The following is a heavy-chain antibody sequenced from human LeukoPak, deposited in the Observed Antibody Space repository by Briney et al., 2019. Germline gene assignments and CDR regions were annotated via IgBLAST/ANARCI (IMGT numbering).Heavy chain of an antibody. CDR1: GSTFSSYS. CDR2: ISSSSSYI. V-gene: IGHV3-21*01. CDR3: ARDRVIAATGMDFDY. Sequence: GGSLRLSCAASGSTFSSYSMNWVRQAPGKGLEWVSSISSSSSYIYYADSVKGRFTISRDNAKNSLYLQMNSLRAEDTAVYYCARDRVIAATGMDFDYWGQGTLVTVSS. J-gene: IGHJ4*02. D-gene: IGHD6-13*01.